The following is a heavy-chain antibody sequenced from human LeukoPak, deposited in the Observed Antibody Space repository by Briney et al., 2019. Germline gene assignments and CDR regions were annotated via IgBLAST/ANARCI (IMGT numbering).Heavy chain of an antibody. Sequence: ASVKVPCKASGYTFTGYYMHWVRQAPGQGLEWMGWINPNSGGTNYAQKFQGRVTMTRDTSISTAYMELSRLRSDDTAVYYCARARNLAVGATTNWGQGTLVTVSS. J-gene: IGHJ4*02. CDR1: GYTFTGYY. CDR2: INPNSGGT. V-gene: IGHV1-2*02. CDR3: ARARNLAVGATTN. D-gene: IGHD1-26*01.